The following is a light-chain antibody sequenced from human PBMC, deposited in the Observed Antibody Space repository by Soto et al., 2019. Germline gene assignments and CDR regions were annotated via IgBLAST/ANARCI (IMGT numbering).Light chain of an antibody. CDR3: AAWDDSLNGWV. Sequence: QSVLTQPTSASGTPGQRVTISCSGSSSNIGSNTVNWYQQLPGTAPKLLIYSNNQRPSGVPDRFSGSKSGTPASLAISGLQSEDEADYYCAAWDDSLNGWVFGGGTKLTVL. CDR1: SSNIGSNT. V-gene: IGLV1-44*01. J-gene: IGLJ3*02. CDR2: SNN.